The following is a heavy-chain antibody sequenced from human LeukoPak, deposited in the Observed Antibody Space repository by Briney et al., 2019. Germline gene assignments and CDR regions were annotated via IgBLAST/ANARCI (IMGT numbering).Heavy chain of an antibody. CDR1: GFTFSYYT. CDR2: ISYDGSNK. V-gene: IGHV3-30-3*01. CDR3: ARSGQHLFDL. D-gene: IGHD1-26*01. Sequence: PGRSLRLSCAASGFTFSYYTMHWVPQAPGKGLEWVAVISYDGSNKYYADSVKGRFTISRDNAKNSLYLQMNSLRAEDTAIYYCARSGQHLFDLWGQGTLVTVSS. J-gene: IGHJ5*02.